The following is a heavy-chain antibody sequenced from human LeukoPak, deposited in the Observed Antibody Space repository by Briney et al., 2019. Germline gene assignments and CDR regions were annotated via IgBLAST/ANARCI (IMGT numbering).Heavy chain of an antibody. CDR1: GYTFTGYY. D-gene: IGHD6-13*01. Sequence: ASVKVSCKASGYTFTGYYMHWVRQAPGQGLEWMGWINPNSGDTNYAQKFQGRVTMTRDTSITTAYMELSSLRSDDTAVYYCVRAPGNSWFGYWGQGTLVTVSS. CDR2: INPNSGDT. CDR3: VRAPGNSWFGY. J-gene: IGHJ4*02. V-gene: IGHV1-2*02.